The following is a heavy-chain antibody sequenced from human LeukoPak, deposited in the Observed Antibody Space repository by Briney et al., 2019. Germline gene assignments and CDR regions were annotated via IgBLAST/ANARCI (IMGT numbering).Heavy chain of an antibody. CDR2: INSDGSST. J-gene: IGHJ3*02. V-gene: IGHV3-74*01. Sequence: GGSLRLSCAASGFTFSSYWMHWVRQAPGKGLVWVSRINSDGSSTSYADSVKGRFTISRDNAKNTLYLQMNSLRAEDTAVYYCASRYSGTLAAFDIWGQGTMVTVSS. CDR3: ASRYSGTLAAFDI. D-gene: IGHD1-26*01. CDR1: GFTFSSYW.